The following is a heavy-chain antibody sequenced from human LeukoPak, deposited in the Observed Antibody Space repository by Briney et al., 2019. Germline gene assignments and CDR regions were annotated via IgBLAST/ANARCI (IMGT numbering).Heavy chain of an antibody. CDR2: INHSGST. D-gene: IGHD4-17*01. V-gene: IGHV4-34*01. Sequence: SETLSLTCTVSGGSISSYYWSWIRQPPGKGLEWIGEINHSGSTNYNPSLKSRVTISVDTSKNQFSLKLSSVTAADTAVYYCARERVGDYDVDYWGQGTLVTVSS. CDR3: ARERVGDYDVDY. CDR1: GGSISSYY. J-gene: IGHJ4*02.